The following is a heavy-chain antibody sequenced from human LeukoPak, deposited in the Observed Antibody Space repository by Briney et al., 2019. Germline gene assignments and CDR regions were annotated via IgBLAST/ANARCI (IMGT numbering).Heavy chain of an antibody. J-gene: IGHJ4*02. CDR1: GFTFSNYA. V-gene: IGHV3-73*01. CDR3: TQNNY. Sequence: GGSLRLSCAASGFTFSNYAMNWVRQASGKGLEWVGRIRGKADNYATAYAASVQGRCTISRDDSQNTAYLQLNSLKTEDTAVYYCTQNNYWGQGALVTVSS. CDR2: IRGKADNYAT.